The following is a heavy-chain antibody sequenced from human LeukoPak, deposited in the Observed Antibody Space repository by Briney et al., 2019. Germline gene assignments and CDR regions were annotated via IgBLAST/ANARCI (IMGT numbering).Heavy chain of an antibody. Sequence: SETLSLTCTVSGGSISSYYWSWIRQPPGKGLEWIGYIYTSGSTNYNPSLKSRVTISVDTSKNQFSPKLSSVTAADTAVYYCARGDVTVGATTVYFDYWGQGTLVTVSS. CDR3: ARGDVTVGATTVYFDY. CDR1: GGSISSYY. V-gene: IGHV4-4*09. J-gene: IGHJ4*02. D-gene: IGHD1-26*01. CDR2: IYTSGST.